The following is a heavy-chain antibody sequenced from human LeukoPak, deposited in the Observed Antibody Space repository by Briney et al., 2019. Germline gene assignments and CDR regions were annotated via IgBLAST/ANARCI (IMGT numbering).Heavy chain of an antibody. Sequence: PAGSLTLLCGAAGFTFDDYVMQRVLHAAPKEGQGVALISGEDGATLYADSAKGRFTISRDNGRKSLYLQMDSLRTEDTVLYYSAKGGYTYGGRLFDYGGQGTLVTV. CDR2: ISGEDGAT. CDR1: GFTFDDYV. V-gene: IGHV3-43*02. J-gene: IGHJ4*02. D-gene: IGHD5-18*01. CDR3: AKGGYTYGGRLFDY.